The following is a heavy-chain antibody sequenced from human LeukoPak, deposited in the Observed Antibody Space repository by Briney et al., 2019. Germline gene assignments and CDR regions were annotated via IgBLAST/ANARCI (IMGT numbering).Heavy chain of an antibody. Sequence: SETLSLTCTVPGGSISSYYWGWIRQRAGKGLEWSGRIYTSGSTNYNPSLKSRVTMSVDTSKHQFCLKLSSVTAADTAVYYCARGTGVATIIRQDWFDPWGQATLVTVSS. CDR3: ARGTGVATIIRQDWFDP. D-gene: IGHD5-12*01. J-gene: IGHJ5*02. V-gene: IGHV4-4*07. CDR1: GGSISSYY. CDR2: IYTSGST.